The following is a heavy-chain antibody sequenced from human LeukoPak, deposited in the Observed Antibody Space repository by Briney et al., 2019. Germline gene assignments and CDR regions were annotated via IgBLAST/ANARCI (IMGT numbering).Heavy chain of an antibody. CDR3: AKDRVEYSGYERQFDY. CDR1: GFTFSSYA. CDR2: ISGSGGST. J-gene: IGHJ4*02. V-gene: IGHV3-23*01. D-gene: IGHD5-12*01. Sequence: GGSLRLSCAASGFTFSSYAMSWVRQAPGKGLEWVSAISGSGGSTYYADSVKGRFTISRDNSKNTLYLQMNSLRAEDTAVYYCAKDRVEYSGYERQFDYWGQGTVVTVSS.